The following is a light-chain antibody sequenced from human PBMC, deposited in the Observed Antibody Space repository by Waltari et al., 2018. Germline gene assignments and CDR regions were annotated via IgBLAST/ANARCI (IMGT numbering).Light chain of an antibody. Sequence: EIVLTQSPGTLSLSPGERVTLSCRASQSLSGDYVAWYQQKPGQAPRLLFYDVSRRATGVPDMFSASGSGTDFTLIISRLEPGDFAVYYCQQYGNSPFAFGQGTRLEIK. V-gene: IGKV3-20*01. CDR1: QSLSGDY. J-gene: IGKJ5*01. CDR3: QQYGNSPFA. CDR2: DVS.